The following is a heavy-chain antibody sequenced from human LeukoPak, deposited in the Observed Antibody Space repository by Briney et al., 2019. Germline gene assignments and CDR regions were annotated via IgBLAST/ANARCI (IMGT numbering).Heavy chain of an antibody. D-gene: IGHD5-24*01. J-gene: IGHJ4*02. CDR2: VNTDNTKS. Sequence: GASVKVSCKTSGHIFTTHYIHWMRQAPGQRLEWLGRVNTDNTKSEYSQKFQGRVIITRDTSASTAYTEMSGLRSEDTAMYYCAMSVEMAAIPSFDDWGQGTLVTVSS. CDR1: GHIFTTHY. V-gene: IGHV1-3*04. CDR3: AMSVEMAAIPSFDD.